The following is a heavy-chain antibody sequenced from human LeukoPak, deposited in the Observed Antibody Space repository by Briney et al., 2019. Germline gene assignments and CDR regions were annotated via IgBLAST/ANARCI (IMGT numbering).Heavy chain of an antibody. CDR1: GFTFSSYS. D-gene: IGHD1-26*01. J-gene: IGHJ4*02. CDR3: AKEMWELLFDY. V-gene: IGHV3-48*01. CDR2: ISSSSSPI. Sequence: PGGSLRLSCAASGFTFSSYSMNWVRQAPGKGLEWVSYISSSSSPIHYADSVKGRFTISRDNAKNSPYLQMNSLRAEDTAIYYCAKEMWELLFDYWGQGTLVTVSS.